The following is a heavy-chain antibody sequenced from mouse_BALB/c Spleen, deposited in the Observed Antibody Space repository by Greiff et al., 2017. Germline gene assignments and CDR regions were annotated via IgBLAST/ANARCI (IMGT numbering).Heavy chain of an antibody. Sequence: EVKLVESGGGLVKPGGSLKLSCAASGFTFSSFGMHWVRQAPEKGLEWVAYISSGSSTIYYADTVKGRFTISRDNPKNTLFLQMTSLRSEDTAMYYCARSMITPYAMDYWGQGTSVTVSS. J-gene: IGHJ4*01. CDR2: ISSGSSTI. CDR3: ARSMITPYAMDY. CDR1: GFTFSSFG. V-gene: IGHV5-17*02. D-gene: IGHD2-4*01.